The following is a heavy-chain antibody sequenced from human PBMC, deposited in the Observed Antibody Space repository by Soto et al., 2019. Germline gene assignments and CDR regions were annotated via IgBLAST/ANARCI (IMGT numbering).Heavy chain of an antibody. CDR3: ARSGRYCSGGSCYFGSYYYYYMDV. D-gene: IGHD2-15*01. Sequence: SETLSLTCTVSGGSISSYYWSWIRQPPGKGLEWIGYIYYSGSTNYNPSLKSRVTISVDTSKNQFSLKLSSVTAADTAVYYCARSGRYCSGGSCYFGSYYYYYMDVWGKGTTVTVSS. J-gene: IGHJ6*03. CDR1: GGSISSYY. CDR2: IYYSGST. V-gene: IGHV4-59*12.